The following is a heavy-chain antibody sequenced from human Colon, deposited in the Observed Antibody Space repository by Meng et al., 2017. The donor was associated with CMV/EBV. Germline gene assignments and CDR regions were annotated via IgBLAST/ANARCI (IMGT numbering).Heavy chain of an antibody. CDR2: SRFDGSDK. D-gene: IGHD3-16*02. V-gene: IGHV3-30*02. CDR1: DFSIDNYA. Sequence: GESLKISCAASDFSIDNYAMFWVRQAPGKGLEWVAFSRFDGSDKYAESVKGRFTISRDNSRSTVFLQMNSLRVEDTAVYYCVKGSTSGGGYLAFWGQGTRVTVSS. J-gene: IGHJ4*02. CDR3: VKGSTSGGGYLAF.